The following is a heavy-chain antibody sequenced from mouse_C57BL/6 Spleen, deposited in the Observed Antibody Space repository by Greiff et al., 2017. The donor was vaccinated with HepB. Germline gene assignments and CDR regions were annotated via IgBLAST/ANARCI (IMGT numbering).Heavy chain of an antibody. CDR1: GYTFTDYY. V-gene: IGHV1-26*01. Sequence: EVQLQQSGPELVKPGASVKISCTASGYTFTDYYMNWVKQSHGKSLEWIGDINPNNGGTSYNQKFKGKATLTVDKSSSTAYMEIRSLTSEDSAVYYCASPFGYWGQGTTLTVSS. CDR2: INPNNGGT. J-gene: IGHJ2*01. CDR3: ASPFGY.